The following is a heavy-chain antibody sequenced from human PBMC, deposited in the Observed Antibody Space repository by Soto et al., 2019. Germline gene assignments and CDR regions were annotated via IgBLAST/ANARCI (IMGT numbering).Heavy chain of an antibody. Sequence: EVELVVSGGGLVKPGGSLRLSCEASGFTFSYYSMSWVRQAPGRGLEWVSSISTSTTYISYADSVRGRFTISRDNAKNLLYLQMSSLRVEDTAVYYCARDPVGVDSTFYFDSWGQGTLVTVSS. J-gene: IGHJ4*02. CDR1: GFTFSYYS. CDR3: ARDPVGVDSTFYFDS. D-gene: IGHD2-15*01. V-gene: IGHV3-21*02. CDR2: ISTSTTYI.